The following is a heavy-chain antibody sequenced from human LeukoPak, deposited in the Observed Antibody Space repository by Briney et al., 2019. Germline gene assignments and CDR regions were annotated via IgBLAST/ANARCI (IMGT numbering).Heavy chain of an antibody. Sequence: SETLSLTCTVSGGSISSSSYYWGWIRQPPGKGLEWIGSIYYSGSTYYNPSLKSRVTISVDTSKNQFSLKLSSVTAADTAVYYCARGRRFVFWSGYLVYWGQGTLVTVSS. CDR1: GGSISSSSYY. CDR3: ARGRRFVFWSGYLVY. V-gene: IGHV4-39*07. J-gene: IGHJ4*02. D-gene: IGHD3-3*01. CDR2: IYYSGST.